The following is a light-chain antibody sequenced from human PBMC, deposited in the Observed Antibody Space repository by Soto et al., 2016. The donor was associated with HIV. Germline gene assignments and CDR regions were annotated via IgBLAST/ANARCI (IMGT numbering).Light chain of an antibody. V-gene: IGLV3-21*02. J-gene: IGLJ3*02. CDR1: NIGTKG. CDR3: QVWDSSSDQWV. Sequence: SYVLTQPPSVSVAPGQTARISCGGNNIGTKGVHWYRQKPGQAPVLVVYDDRDRPSGIPERFSGAKSGTTATLTISRVEAGDEADYYCQVWDSSSDQWVFGGGTKVDRP. CDR2: DDR.